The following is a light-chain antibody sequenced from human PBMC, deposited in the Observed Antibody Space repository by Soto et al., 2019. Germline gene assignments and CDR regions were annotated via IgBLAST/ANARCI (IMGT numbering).Light chain of an antibody. J-gene: IGKJ1*01. CDR2: GAS. V-gene: IGKV3-20*01. Sequence: EIVLTQSPGTLSLSPGDTATLSCRASQSVSNTYLAWYQQKPGQAPRLLIYGASSRATGFPDRFSGSGSGTDFTLTISRLEPEDSAVYYCQQYGSSPTWTFGQGTTVDIK. CDR1: QSVSNTY. CDR3: QQYGSSPTWT.